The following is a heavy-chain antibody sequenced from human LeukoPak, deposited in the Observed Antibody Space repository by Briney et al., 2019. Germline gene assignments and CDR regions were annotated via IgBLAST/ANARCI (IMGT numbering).Heavy chain of an antibody. CDR3: ARAKEYYGSGSYRSSAPRYMDV. CDR2: ISSSGSTI. CDR1: GFTFSSYS. D-gene: IGHD3-10*01. Sequence: GGSLRLSCAASGFTFSSYSMNWVRQAPGKGLEWVSYISSSGSTIYYADSVKGRFTISRDNAKNSLYLQMNSLGAEDTAVFYCARAKEYYGSGSYRSSAPRYMDVWGKGTTVTVSS. J-gene: IGHJ6*03. V-gene: IGHV3-48*04.